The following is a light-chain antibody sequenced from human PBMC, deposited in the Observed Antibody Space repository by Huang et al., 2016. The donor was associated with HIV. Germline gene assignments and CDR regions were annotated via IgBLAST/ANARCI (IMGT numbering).Light chain of an antibody. CDR1: QNISKY. J-gene: IGKJ2*01. CDR3: QQSYGIPRT. Sequence: DIQMTQSPSSLSASVGDTVIITCRARQNISKYLNWYQQVPGRAPKLLIDGTSKLQRGVSLMRFSGRASGTDFTLTITSLQPEDAATYFCQQSYGIPRTFGLGT. V-gene: IGKV1-39*01. CDR2: GTS.